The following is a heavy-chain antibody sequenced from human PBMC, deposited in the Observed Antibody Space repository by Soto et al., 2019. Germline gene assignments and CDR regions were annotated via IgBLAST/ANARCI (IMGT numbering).Heavy chain of an antibody. CDR2: IKSKTDGGTT. CDR1: GFTFSNAW. J-gene: IGHJ4*02. Sequence: GGSLRLSCAASGFTFSNAWMSWVRQAPGKGLEWVGRIKSKTDGGTTDYAAPVKGRFTISRDDSKNTLYLQMNSLKTEDTTVYYCTTAGYYDSSGYYYFDYWGQGTLVTVSS. D-gene: IGHD3-22*01. CDR3: TTAGYYDSSGYYYFDY. V-gene: IGHV3-15*01.